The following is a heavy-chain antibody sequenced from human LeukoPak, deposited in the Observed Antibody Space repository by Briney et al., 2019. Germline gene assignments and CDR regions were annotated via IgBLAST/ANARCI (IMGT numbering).Heavy chain of an antibody. CDR3: AKDYGRYYYGSGSPHYYYYGMDV. V-gene: IGHV3-30*18. J-gene: IGHJ6*02. CDR1: GFTFSSYG. Sequence: PGGSLRLSCAASGFTFSSYGMHWVRQAPGKGLEWVAVISYDGSNEYYADSVKGRFTISRDNSKNTLYLQMNSLRAEDTAVYYCAKDYGRYYYGSGSPHYYYYGMDVWGQGTTVTVSS. CDR2: ISYDGSNE. D-gene: IGHD3-10*01.